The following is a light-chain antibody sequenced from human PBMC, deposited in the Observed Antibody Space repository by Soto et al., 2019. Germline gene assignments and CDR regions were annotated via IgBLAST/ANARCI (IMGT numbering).Light chain of an antibody. CDR1: ESVTNY. CDR2: DVS. V-gene: IGKV3-11*01. J-gene: IGKJ1*01. CDR3: QQRSDWPWT. Sequence: EIVLTQSPATLSLSPGERGTLSCRASESVTNYLAWYQQKPGQAPRLLVYDVSNRATGIPARFSGGGSGTDFTLTIRNIETEDFAVYSCQQRSDWPWTFGQGTKVDSK.